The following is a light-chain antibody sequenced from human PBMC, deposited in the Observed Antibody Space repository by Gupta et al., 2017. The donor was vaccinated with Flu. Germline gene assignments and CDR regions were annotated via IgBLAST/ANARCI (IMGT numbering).Light chain of an antibody. CDR2: GAS. V-gene: IGKV3-15*01. Sequence: PATLSVSPGERATLSCRASQSVSSNLAWYQQKPGQAPRLLIYGASTRATGIPGRFSGNGSGTEFTLTVSSLQSEDFAVYYCQRYNNWPRTFGGGTKVEIK. J-gene: IGKJ4*01. CDR3: QRYNNWPRT. CDR1: QSVSSN.